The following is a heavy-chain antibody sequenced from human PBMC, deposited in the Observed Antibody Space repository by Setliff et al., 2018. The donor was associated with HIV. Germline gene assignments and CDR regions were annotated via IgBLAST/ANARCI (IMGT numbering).Heavy chain of an antibody. D-gene: IGHD1-1*01. CDR3: ARVGPESLPYTWDDEADTFDI. Sequence: GASVKVSCKASGYTFAAHPIHWVRQAPGQRLEWMGWINVALVKTKYSQRLQGRVTISSDTSANTAYMELSSLTSEDTAVYYCARVGPESLPYTWDDEADTFDIWGQGTMVTVSS. J-gene: IGHJ3*02. CDR2: INVALVKT. CDR1: GYTFAAHP. V-gene: IGHV1-3*01.